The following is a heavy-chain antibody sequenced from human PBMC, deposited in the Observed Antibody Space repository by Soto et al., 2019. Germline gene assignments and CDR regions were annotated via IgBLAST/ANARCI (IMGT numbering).Heavy chain of an antibody. V-gene: IGHV1-46*03. CDR3: ARSGITMVRGRKNWFDP. D-gene: IGHD3-10*01. CDR2: INPSGGST. Sequence: GVSVKVSCKASGYTFSSYYMHWVRQAPGQGFEWMGIINPSGGSTSYAQKFQGRVTMTRDTSTSTVYMELSSLRSEDTAVYYCARSGITMVRGRKNWFDPWGQGTLVTVSS. J-gene: IGHJ5*02. CDR1: GYTFSSYY.